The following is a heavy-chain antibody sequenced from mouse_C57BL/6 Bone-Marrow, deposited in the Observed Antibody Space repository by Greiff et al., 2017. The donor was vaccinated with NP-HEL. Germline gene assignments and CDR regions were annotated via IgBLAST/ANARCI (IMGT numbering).Heavy chain of an antibody. D-gene: IGHD2-4*01. CDR3: ARLSIYYDYWYFDV. J-gene: IGHJ1*03. Sequence: EVQLVESGGDLVKPGGSLKLSCAASGFTFSSYGMSWVRQTPDKRLEWVATISSGGSYTYYPDSVKGRFTFSIDNAKNTLYLQMSSLKSEDTAMYYCARLSIYYDYWYFDVWGTGTTVTVSS. CDR2: ISSGGSYT. V-gene: IGHV5-6*01. CDR1: GFTFSSYG.